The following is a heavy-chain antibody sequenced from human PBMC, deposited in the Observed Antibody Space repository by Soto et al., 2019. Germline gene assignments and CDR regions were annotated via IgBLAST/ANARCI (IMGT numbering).Heavy chain of an antibody. D-gene: IGHD1-1*01. CDR2: VSGDNGNT. Sequence: QAQLVQSGAEVKKPGASVKVSCKASGYSFISHGITWVRQAPGQGLGWMGWVSGDNGNTNYAQKLQGRVTMTTDTSTDTAFMELRSLISDDTAVYYCARLGNWDENWYFDPWGRGTLVIVSS. CDR3: ARLGNWDENWYFDP. V-gene: IGHV1-18*04. J-gene: IGHJ2*01. CDR1: GYSFISHG.